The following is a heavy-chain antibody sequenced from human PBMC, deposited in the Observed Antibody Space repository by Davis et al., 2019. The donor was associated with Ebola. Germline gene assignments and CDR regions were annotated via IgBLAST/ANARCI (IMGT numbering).Heavy chain of an antibody. V-gene: IGHV3-48*03. CDR3: ARESSYDAFDI. J-gene: IGHJ3*02. CDR2: ISSSGSTI. Sequence: GGSLRLSCAASGFTFSSYEMNWVRQAPGKGLEWVSYISSSGSTIYYADSVKGRFTISRDNAKNSLYLQMNSLRAEDTAVYYCARESSYDAFDIWGQGTMVTVSS. CDR1: GFTFSSYE.